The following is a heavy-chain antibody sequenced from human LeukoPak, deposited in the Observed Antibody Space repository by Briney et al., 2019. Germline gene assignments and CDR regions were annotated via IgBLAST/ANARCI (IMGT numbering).Heavy chain of an antibody. CDR1: GYTFTGYY. CDR2: INPNSGGT. D-gene: IGHD2-21*02. J-gene: IGHJ6*02. CDR3: ARARPVVTVYYYYYYGMDV. V-gene: IGHV1-2*02. Sequence: ASVKVSCKASGYTFTGYYMHWVRQAPGQGLEWMGWINPNSGGTNYAQKFQGRVTMTRDTSISTAYMELSRLRSDDTAVYYRARARPVVTVYYYYYYGMDVWGQGTTVTVSS.